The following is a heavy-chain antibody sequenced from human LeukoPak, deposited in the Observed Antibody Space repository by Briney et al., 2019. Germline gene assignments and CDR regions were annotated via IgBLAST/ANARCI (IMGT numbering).Heavy chain of an antibody. CDR1: GYTFTSYD. CDR2: MNPNSGNT. D-gene: IGHD2-15*01. CDR3: ARGMHCSGGSCYPYYYYYYYMDV. Sequence: ASVKVSCKASGYTFTSYDISWVRQATGQGLEWMGWMNPNSGNTGYAQKFQGRVTITRNTSISTAYMELSSLRSEDTAVYYCARGMHCSGGSCYPYYYYYYYMDVWGKGTTVTVSS. V-gene: IGHV1-8*03. J-gene: IGHJ6*03.